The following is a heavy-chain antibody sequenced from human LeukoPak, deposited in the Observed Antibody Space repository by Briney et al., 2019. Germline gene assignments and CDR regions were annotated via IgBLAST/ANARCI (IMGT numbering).Heavy chain of an antibody. V-gene: IGHV1-18*01. D-gene: IGHD2-21*02. CDR3: ARDIAYCGGDCYYLAS. CDR2: IRAYNGNT. J-gene: IGHJ4*02. CDR1: GYTFTSYG. Sequence: ASVKVSCKASGYTFTSYGISWVRQAPGQGLEWMGWIRAYNGNTKYAQKLQGRVTMTRDTSISTAYMELSRLRSDDTAMYYCARDIAYCGGDCYYLASWGQETLVTVSS.